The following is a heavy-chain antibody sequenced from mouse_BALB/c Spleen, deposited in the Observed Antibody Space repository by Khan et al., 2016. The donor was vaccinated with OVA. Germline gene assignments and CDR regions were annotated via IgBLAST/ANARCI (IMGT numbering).Heavy chain of an antibody. CDR3: AREYPVHYYGYGTMDY. CDR1: GFSLTSYG. Sequence: VQLLETGPGLVAPSQSLSITCTVSGFSLTSYGVHWVRQPPGKGLEWLGVIWAGGSTNYNSALMSRLSISKDNSKSQVFLQMNSLQTDDTAIYYYAREYPVHYYGYGTMDYWGQGTSVTVSS. D-gene: IGHD1-2*01. J-gene: IGHJ4*01. CDR2: IWAGGST. V-gene: IGHV2-9*02.